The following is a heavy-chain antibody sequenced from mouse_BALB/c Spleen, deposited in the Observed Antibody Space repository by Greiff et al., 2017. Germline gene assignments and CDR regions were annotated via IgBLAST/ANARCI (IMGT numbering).Heavy chain of an antibody. D-gene: IGHD2-10*02. V-gene: IGHV1-37*01. CDR3: GRSSYGNYEAWFAY. CDR2: INPYNGDT. Sequence: VQLQQPGAELVKPGASVKLSCKASGYSFTGYFMNWVKQSHGKSLEWIGRINPYNGDTFYNQKFKGKATLTVDKSSSTAHMELLSLTSEDSAVYYCGRSSYGNYEAWFAYWGQGTLVTVSA. CDR1: GYSFTGYF. J-gene: IGHJ3*01.